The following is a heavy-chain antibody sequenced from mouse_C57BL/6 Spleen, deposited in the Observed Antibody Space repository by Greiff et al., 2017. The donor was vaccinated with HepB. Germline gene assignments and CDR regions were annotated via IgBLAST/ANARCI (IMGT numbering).Heavy chain of an antibody. D-gene: IGHD2-2*01. CDR1: GFTFSSYA. CDR2: ISDGGSYT. V-gene: IGHV5-4*01. Sequence: EVQRVESGGGLVKPGGSLKLSCAASGFTFSSYAMSWVRQTPEKRLEWVATISDGGSYTYYPDNVKGRFTISRDNAKNNLYLQMSHLKSEDTAMYYCARDVYGNDVDYAMDYWGQGTSVTVSS. J-gene: IGHJ4*01. CDR3: ARDVYGNDVDYAMDY.